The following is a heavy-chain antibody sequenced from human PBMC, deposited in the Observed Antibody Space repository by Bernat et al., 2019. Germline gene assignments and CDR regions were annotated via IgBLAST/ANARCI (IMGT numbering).Heavy chain of an antibody. CDR1: GYSFTSYW. Sequence: EVQLVQSGAEVKKPGESLRISCKGSGYSFTSYWISWVRQMPGKGLEWMGRIDPSDSYTNYSPSFQGHVTISADKSISTAYLQWNSLKASDTAMYYCARLSDDFWSGYYHFDPWGQGTLVTVSS. V-gene: IGHV5-10-1*03. CDR2: IDPSDSYT. D-gene: IGHD3-3*01. J-gene: IGHJ5*02. CDR3: ARLSDDFWSGYYHFDP.